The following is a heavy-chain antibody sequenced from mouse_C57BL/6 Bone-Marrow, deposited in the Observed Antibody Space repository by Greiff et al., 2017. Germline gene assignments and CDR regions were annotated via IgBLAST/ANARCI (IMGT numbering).Heavy chain of an antibody. V-gene: IGHV1-85*01. CDR3: AREGSIVTFDY. CDR2: IYPRDCST. CDR1: GYTFTSYD. Sequence: VQLQQSGPELVKPGASVKLSCKASGYTFTSYDINWVKQRPGQGLEWIGWIYPRDCSTKYNEKFKGKATMTVDTSSSTAYMELHSLTSEDSAVYFWAREGSIVTFDYWGQGTTLTVSS. D-gene: IGHD2-5*01. J-gene: IGHJ2*01.